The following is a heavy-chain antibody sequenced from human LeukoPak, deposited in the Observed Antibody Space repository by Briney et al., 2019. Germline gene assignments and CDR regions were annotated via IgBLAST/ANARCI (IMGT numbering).Heavy chain of an antibody. CDR2: IREDGTEK. Sequence: QAGGSLRLSCTASGFTFSGAWMTWVRQAPGKGLEWVANIREDGTEKNYVDSVKGRFTISRDNAKNSLFLQMSSLRDDDTAIYYCARHVGISFWGQGTLVTVSS. D-gene: IGHD7-27*01. CDR1: GFTFSGAW. V-gene: IGHV3-7*01. CDR3: ARHVGISF. J-gene: IGHJ4*02.